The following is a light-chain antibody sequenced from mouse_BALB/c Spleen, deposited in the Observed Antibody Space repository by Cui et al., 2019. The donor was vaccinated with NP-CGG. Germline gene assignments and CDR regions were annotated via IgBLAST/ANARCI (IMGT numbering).Light chain of an antibody. J-gene: IGLJ1*01. CDR2: GTN. CDR3: ALWYSNHWV. CDR1: TGAVTTSNY. V-gene: IGLV1*01. Sequence: QAVVTQESALTTSPGETVTLTCRSSTGAVTTSNYANWVREKPDHLFTGLIGGTNNRAPGVPARLSGSLIGDKAALTITGAQTEDEAIYFCALWYSNHWVFGGGTKLTVL.